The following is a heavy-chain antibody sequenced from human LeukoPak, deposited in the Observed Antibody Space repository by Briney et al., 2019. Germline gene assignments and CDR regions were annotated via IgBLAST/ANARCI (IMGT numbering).Heavy chain of an antibody. Sequence: WGSLRLSCTASGFTFSSYAMSWVRQAPGKGLEWIASINGSGGSTYYADSVKGRFTISRDNSKNTAYMQMNSLRAEDTAVYYCAKDRNSSSWYWFDPWGQGTLVTVSS. D-gene: IGHD6-13*01. J-gene: IGHJ5*02. CDR3: AKDRNSSSWYWFDP. CDR1: GFTFSSYA. CDR2: INGSGGST. V-gene: IGHV3-23*01.